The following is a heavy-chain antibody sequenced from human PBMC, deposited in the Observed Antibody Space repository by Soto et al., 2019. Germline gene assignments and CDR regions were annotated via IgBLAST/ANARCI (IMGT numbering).Heavy chain of an antibody. Sequence: EVQLLESGGGLVQPGGSLRVSCAASGFTFSAYAMTWVRQAPGKGLEWVSGISGSGGNTYYADSVKGRFIISRDNSENTLFLQMNSLRAEDTAVYYCAKDLLRESYFYYGMDVWGQGTTVTVSS. D-gene: IGHD1-26*01. J-gene: IGHJ6*02. CDR3: AKDLLRESYFYYGMDV. CDR2: ISGSGGNT. CDR1: GFTFSAYA. V-gene: IGHV3-23*01.